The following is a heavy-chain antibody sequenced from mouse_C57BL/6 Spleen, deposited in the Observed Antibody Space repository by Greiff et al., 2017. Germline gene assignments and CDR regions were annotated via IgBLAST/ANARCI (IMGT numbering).Heavy chain of an antibody. V-gene: IGHV1-55*01. Sequence: QVQLQQPGAELVKPGASVKMSCKASGYTFTSYWITWVKQRPGQGLEWIGDIYPGSGSTNYNEKFKSKATLTVETSSSTAYMQLSSLTSEDSAVYYCARRYDYDFFDYWGQGTTLTVSS. CDR3: ARRYDYDFFDY. CDR2: IYPGSGST. D-gene: IGHD2-4*01. CDR1: GYTFTSYW. J-gene: IGHJ2*01.